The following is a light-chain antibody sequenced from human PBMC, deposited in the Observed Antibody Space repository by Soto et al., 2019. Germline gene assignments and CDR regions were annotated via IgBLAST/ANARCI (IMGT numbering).Light chain of an antibody. V-gene: IGLV2-23*02. CDR3: CSYAGSSTYV. Sequence: QSALTQPASVSGSPGQSITISCTGTSSDVGIYNLVSWYQQHPGKAPKVMIYEVSKRPSGVSNRFSGSKFGNTASLTISGLQADDEADYYCCSYAGSSTYVFGTGTKRTVL. CDR1: SSDVGIYNL. J-gene: IGLJ1*01. CDR2: EVS.